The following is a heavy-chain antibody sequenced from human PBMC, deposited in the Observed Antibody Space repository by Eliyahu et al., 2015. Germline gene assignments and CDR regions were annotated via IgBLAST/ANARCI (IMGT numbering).Heavy chain of an antibody. J-gene: IGHJ4*02. V-gene: IGHV1-69*04. Sequence: QVQLVQSGAEVKKPGSSVKVSCKASGXXFRSYAIXWVRQAPGQGLEWMGRISPTLGIANYAQKFQGRVTITADKSTSTAYMELSSLRSEDTAVYYCARDIVVVVAAKGLGDYYFDYWGQGTLVTVSS. CDR3: ARDIVVVVAAKGLGDYYFDY. CDR1: GXXFRSYA. D-gene: IGHD2-15*01. CDR2: ISPTLGIA.